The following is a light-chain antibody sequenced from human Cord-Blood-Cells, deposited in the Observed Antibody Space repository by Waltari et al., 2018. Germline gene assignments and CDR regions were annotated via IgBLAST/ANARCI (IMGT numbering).Light chain of an antibody. V-gene: IGKV1-39*01. CDR1: QSISSY. Sequence: IQMTQSPSSLSASVGDRVTITFRASQSISSYLNWYQQKPGKAPKLLIYAASSLQSGVPSRFSVSGSGTDFTLTISSLQPEDFATDYCQQSYSTPLTFGGGTKVEIK. CDR3: QQSYSTPLT. J-gene: IGKJ4*01. CDR2: AAS.